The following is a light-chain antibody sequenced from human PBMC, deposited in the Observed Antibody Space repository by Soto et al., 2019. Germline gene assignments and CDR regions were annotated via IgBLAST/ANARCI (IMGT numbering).Light chain of an antibody. CDR2: DAS. CDR3: QQRSSLFT. J-gene: IGKJ4*01. Sequence: DIPMTQSPSTLSASVGDRVTITCRASQSISSWLAWYQQKPGKAPKLLIYDASNRATGIPARFSGSGSGTDFTLTISSLEPEDFAVYYCQQRSSLFTFGGGTKVEIK. V-gene: IGKV1-5*01. CDR1: QSISSW.